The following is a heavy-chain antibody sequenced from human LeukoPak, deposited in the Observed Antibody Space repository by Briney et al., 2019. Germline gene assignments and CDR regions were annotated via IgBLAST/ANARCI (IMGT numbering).Heavy chain of an antibody. Sequence: GGSLRLSCTASGFTFSSYEMNWVRQAPGKGLEWVSYISSSGSTIYYADSVKGRFTISRDNAKKSLYLQMNSLRAEDTAVYYCASDRYSSGWYPGSFDYWGQGTLVTVSS. CDR2: ISSSGSTI. J-gene: IGHJ4*02. CDR3: ASDRYSSGWYPGSFDY. D-gene: IGHD6-19*01. CDR1: GFTFSSYE. V-gene: IGHV3-48*03.